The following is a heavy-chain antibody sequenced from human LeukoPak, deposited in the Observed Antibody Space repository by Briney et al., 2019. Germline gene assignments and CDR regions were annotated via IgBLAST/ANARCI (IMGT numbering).Heavy chain of an antibody. CDR3: AKEGGWLRYSENQNYYFDY. D-gene: IGHD5-12*01. V-gene: IGHV3-9*01. Sequence: PGGTLRLSCVASGFTFSDHYMDWVRQAPGKGLEWASGISWNSGSIGYADSVKGRFTISRDNAKNPLYLQMNSLRAEDTALYYCAKEGGWLRYSENQNYYFDYWGQGTLVTVSS. CDR2: ISWNSGSI. CDR1: GFTFSDHY. J-gene: IGHJ4*02.